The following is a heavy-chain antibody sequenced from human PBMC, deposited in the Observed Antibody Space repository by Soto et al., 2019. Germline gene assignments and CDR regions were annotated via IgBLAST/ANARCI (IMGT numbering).Heavy chain of an antibody. CDR3: ARREIQGPIDY. CDR2: IYYSGTT. J-gene: IGHJ4*02. D-gene: IGHD1-26*01. CDR1: GYSISSSNW. V-gene: IGHV4-28*01. Sequence: SSETLSLTCAVSGYSISSSNWWGWIRQPPGKGLEWIGYIYYSGTTYYNPSLKSRVTMSVDTSKNQFSLKLTSVTAVDTAVYYCARREIQGPIDYRGQRTPVTVSS.